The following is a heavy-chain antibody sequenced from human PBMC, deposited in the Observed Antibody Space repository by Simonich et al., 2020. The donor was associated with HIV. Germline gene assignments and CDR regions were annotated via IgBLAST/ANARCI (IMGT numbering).Heavy chain of an antibody. V-gene: IGHV4-34*01. Sequence: QVHLQQWGAGLLKPSETLSLTCAVYGGSFSGYYWNWIRQPPGKGLAGIGKINHSGSNNYNPSLKSRVTISVDTSKNQFSLKLSSVTAADTAMYYCTRRSGYDFDYWGQGTMVTVSS. CDR2: INHSGSN. CDR3: TRRSGYDFDY. J-gene: IGHJ3*01. CDR1: GGSFSGYY. D-gene: IGHD5-12*01.